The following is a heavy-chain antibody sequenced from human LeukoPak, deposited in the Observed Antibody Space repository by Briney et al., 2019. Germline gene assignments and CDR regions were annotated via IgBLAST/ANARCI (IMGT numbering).Heavy chain of an antibody. CDR2: IAISGTYI. CDR1: GFILSDYN. J-gene: IGHJ4*02. CDR3: AGDLSATARAYDY. V-gene: IGHV3-21*01. Sequence: PGGSLRLSCAASGFILSDYNMNWVRQAPGKGLEWVSFIAISGTYITYADSVKGRFTISRDNAKNSLYLQMNSLRAEDTAVYYCAGDLSATARAYDYWGQGTLVTVSS. D-gene: IGHD1-26*01.